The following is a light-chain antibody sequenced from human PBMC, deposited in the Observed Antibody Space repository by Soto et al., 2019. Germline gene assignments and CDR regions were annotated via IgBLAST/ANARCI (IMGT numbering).Light chain of an antibody. Sequence: QSVLTQPLSVSGAPGQRVTISCTGSSSNIGAGYDVHWYQQLPGTAPKLLMYGNSNRPSGVPDRFSGSKSGTSASLAITGLQAEDEADYYCQSYDTSLSGSVFGGGTKLTVL. CDR1: SSNIGAGYD. V-gene: IGLV1-40*01. J-gene: IGLJ3*02. CDR3: QSYDTSLSGSV. CDR2: GNS.